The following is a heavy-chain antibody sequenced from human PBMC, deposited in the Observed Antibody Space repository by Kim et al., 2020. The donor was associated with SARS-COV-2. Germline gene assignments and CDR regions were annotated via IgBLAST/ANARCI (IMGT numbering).Heavy chain of an antibody. J-gene: IGHJ4*02. CDR2: ST. CDR3: ARRSQYTIDY. V-gene: IGHV4-59*08. D-gene: IGHD2-2*02. Sequence: STNYNPSLKRRVTISVDTSKNQFSLKLSSVTAADTAVYYCARRSQYTIDYWGLGTLVTVSS.